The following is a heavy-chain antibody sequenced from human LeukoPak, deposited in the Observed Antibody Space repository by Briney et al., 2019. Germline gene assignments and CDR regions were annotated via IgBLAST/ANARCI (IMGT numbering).Heavy chain of an antibody. D-gene: IGHD1-26*01. CDR1: GFTFSSYE. J-gene: IGHJ3*02. CDR3: ARKSYSGTYYRGAFDI. V-gene: IGHV3-48*03. CDR2: ISSSGSSI. Sequence: PGGSLRLSCAASGFTFSSYEMNWVHQAPGKGLEWVSYISSSGSSIYYADSVKGRFTITRDNAKNSLYLQMNGLRAEDTAVYYCARKSYSGTYYRGAFDIWGQGTMVTVSS.